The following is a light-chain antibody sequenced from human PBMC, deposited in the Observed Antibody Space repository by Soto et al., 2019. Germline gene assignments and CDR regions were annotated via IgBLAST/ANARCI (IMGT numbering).Light chain of an antibody. CDR3: SSYTSSFYV. V-gene: IGLV2-14*01. CDR1: SSDVGGYNY. CDR2: DVS. Sequence: QSALTQPASVSGSPGQSSTISCTGTSSDVGGYNYVSWYQQHPGKAPKLMIYDVSNRPSGVSNRFSGSKSGNTASLTISGLQAEDEADYYCSSYTSSFYVFGTGTKVTVL. J-gene: IGLJ1*01.